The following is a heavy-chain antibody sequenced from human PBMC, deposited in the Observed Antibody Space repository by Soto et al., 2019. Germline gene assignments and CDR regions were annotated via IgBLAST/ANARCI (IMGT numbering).Heavy chain of an antibody. CDR3: ARLYGSYIWASNYFDS. Sequence: QVQLQESGPGLVKPSQTLSLTCNVSGGSINHGDYYWSWVRQSPEKGLEWIGYIYVTGTTYYNPSFKSRVTISVDRSRGQSSLRLTCGTAEDTAVYFCARLYGSYIWASNYFDSWGQVSLVTVSS. D-gene: IGHD1-26*01. CDR2: IYVTGTT. J-gene: IGHJ4*02. CDR1: GGSINHGDYY. V-gene: IGHV4-30-4*01.